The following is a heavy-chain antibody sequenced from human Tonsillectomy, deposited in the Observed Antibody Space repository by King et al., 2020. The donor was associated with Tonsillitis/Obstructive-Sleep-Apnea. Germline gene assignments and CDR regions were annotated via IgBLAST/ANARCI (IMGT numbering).Heavy chain of an antibody. CDR3: ARAVPLRGCSSTSGRCRQYYYMDV. J-gene: IGHJ6*03. Sequence: VQLQQWGAGLLKPSETLSLTCAVYGGSFSGYYWSWIRQPPGKGLEWIGEINHSGSTNYNPSLKSRVTISVDTSKNQFSLKLSSVTAADTAVYYCARAVPLRGCSSTSGRCRQYYYMDVWGKGTTVTVSS. D-gene: IGHD2-2*01. CDR2: INHSGST. CDR1: GGSFSGYY. V-gene: IGHV4-34*01.